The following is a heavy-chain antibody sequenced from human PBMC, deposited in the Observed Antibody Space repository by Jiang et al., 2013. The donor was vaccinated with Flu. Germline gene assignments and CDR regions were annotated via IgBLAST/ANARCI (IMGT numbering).Heavy chain of an antibody. Sequence: VLLKPSETLSLICTVSGHPLSSGFYWGWMRQPPGKGLEWLGSFYPGGNTYYNPSLKSRIAISVDTTENHFSLSLSDVTAADTATYYCARDSNDILTGPILNWFDPWGQGTLVTVSS. CDR1: GHPLSSGFY. D-gene: IGHD3-9*01. CDR2: FYPGGNT. J-gene: IGHJ5*02. CDR3: ARDSNDILTGPILNWFDP. V-gene: IGHV4-38-2*02.